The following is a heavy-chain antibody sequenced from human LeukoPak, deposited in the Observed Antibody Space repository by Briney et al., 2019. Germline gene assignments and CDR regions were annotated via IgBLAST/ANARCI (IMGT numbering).Heavy chain of an antibody. Sequence: GGSLRLSCAASGFTVSSNYMSWVRQAPGKGLEWVSVIYSGGSTYYADSVKGRFTISRDNSKNTLYLQMNSPRAEDTAVYYCARTVVVGATKYFDYWGQGTLVTVSS. CDR1: GFTVSSNY. D-gene: IGHD1-26*01. V-gene: IGHV3-66*01. CDR3: ARTVVVGATKYFDY. CDR2: IYSGGST. J-gene: IGHJ4*02.